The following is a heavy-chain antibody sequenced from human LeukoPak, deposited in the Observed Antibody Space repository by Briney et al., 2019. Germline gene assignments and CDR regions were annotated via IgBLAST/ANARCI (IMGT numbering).Heavy chain of an antibody. J-gene: IGHJ6*02. CDR1: GFTFSSYS. CDR2: ISSSSSYI. CDR3: ARDRYYYYGMDV. V-gene: IGHV3-21*01. Sequence: GGSLRLSCAASGFTFSSYSMNLVRQAPGKGLEWVSSISSSSSYIYYADSVKGRFTISRDNAKNSLYLQMNSLRAEDTAVYYCARDRYYYYGMDVWGQGTTVTVSS.